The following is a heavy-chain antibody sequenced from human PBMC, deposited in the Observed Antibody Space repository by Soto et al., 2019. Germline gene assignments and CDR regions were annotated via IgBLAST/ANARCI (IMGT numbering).Heavy chain of an antibody. V-gene: IGHV4-59*01. CDR2: IYYSGNT. D-gene: IGHD2-8*02. Sequence: QVQLQESGPRLVKPSETLSLTCTVSGGSIISYYWSWIRQAPGRGLECIGYIYYSGNTNYKPSLKSPVTLSVDTSKNQFSLKLSSVTAADTAIYYCARMGGTYSHNTAGPYAMDVWGQGTTVTVSS. J-gene: IGHJ6*02. CDR3: ARMGGTYSHNTAGPYAMDV. CDR1: GGSIISYY.